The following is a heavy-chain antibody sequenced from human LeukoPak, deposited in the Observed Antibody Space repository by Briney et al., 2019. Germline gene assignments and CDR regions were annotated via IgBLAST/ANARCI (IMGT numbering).Heavy chain of an antibody. CDR3: ARDFSSSWYGGMDV. CDR2: IYYSGST. CDR1: GGSISSYY. Sequence: PSETLSLTCTVSGGSISSYYWSWIRQPPGKGLEWIGYIYYSGSTNYNPSLKSRVTISVDTSKNQFSLTLSSVTAADTAVYYCARDFSSSWYGGMDVWGQGTTVTVSS. V-gene: IGHV4-59*01. D-gene: IGHD6-13*01. J-gene: IGHJ6*02.